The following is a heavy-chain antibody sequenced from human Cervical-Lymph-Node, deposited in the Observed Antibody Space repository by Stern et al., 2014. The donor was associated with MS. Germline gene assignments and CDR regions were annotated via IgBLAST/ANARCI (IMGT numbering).Heavy chain of an antibody. J-gene: IGHJ4*02. V-gene: IGHV1-46*01. D-gene: IGHD2-15*01. CDR2: NNPSGGST. CDR3: ARDYCSGGSCYDY. CDR1: GYTFTSYY. Sequence: QLVQSGAEVKKPGASVKVSCKASGYTFTSYYMHWVRQAPGQGLEWMGMNNPSGGSTSYAQKFQGRVTMTRDTSTSTVYLELSSLRSEDTAVYYCARDYCSGGSCYDYWGQGTLVTVSS.